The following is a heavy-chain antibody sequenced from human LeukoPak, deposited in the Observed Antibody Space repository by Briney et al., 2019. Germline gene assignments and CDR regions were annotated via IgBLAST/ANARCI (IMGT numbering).Heavy chain of an antibody. CDR2: INTDGSTT. CDR3: ARVLQGEWFFDY. Sequence: PGGSLRLSCAASGFTFSSYGMHWVRQTPGKGLVWVSRINTDGSTTNYADSVKGRFTISRDNAKNTLYLQMNSLRAEDTAVYYCARVLQGEWFFDYWGQGTLVTVSS. D-gene: IGHD3-3*01. CDR1: GFTFSSYG. V-gene: IGHV3-74*01. J-gene: IGHJ4*02.